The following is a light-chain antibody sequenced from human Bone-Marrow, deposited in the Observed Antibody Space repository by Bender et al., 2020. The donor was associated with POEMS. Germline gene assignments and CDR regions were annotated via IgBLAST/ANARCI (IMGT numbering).Light chain of an antibody. Sequence: QSALTQPASVSGSPGQSITISCTGSSSDIGAYNYVSWYQHHPGEAPKLLIYDVTNRPSGISDRFSGSKSGNTASLTISGLQAEDEADYYCNSYSSRSTRVVFGGGTKLTVL. J-gene: IGLJ2*01. CDR2: DVT. V-gene: IGLV2-14*03. CDR3: NSYSSRSTRVV. CDR1: SSDIGAYNY.